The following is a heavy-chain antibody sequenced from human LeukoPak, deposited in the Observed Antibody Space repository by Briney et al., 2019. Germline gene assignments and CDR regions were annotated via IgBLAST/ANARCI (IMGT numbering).Heavy chain of an antibody. CDR3: ARGSPYYYDSSGLLYYFDY. CDR2: ISAYHGNT. D-gene: IGHD3-22*01. Sequence: GASVKVSCKASGYTFTSYGISWVRQAPGQGLEWMGWISAYHGNTNYAQKLQGRVTMTTDTSTSTAYMELRSLRSDDTAVYYCARGSPYYYDSSGLLYYFDYWGQGTLVTVSS. CDR1: GYTFTSYG. V-gene: IGHV1-18*01. J-gene: IGHJ4*02.